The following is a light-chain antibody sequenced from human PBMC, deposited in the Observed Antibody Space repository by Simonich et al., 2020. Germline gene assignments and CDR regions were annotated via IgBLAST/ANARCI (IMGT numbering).Light chain of an antibody. J-gene: IGLJ3*02. Sequence: QSALTKPASVSGSSGQSITISCTGTSSDVGSYNLVSWDQQHPGKAPKLMIYEGSRRPAGVSNRFAVSKSGNTASLTISGLQAEDEADYYCCSYAGSSTLVFGGGTKLTVL. CDR3: CSYAGSSTLV. CDR1: SSDVGSYNL. CDR2: EGS. V-gene: IGLV2-23*01.